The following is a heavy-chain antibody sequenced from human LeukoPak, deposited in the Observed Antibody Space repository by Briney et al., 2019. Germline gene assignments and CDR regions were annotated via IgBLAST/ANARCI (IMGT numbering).Heavy chain of an antibody. CDR2: IYCSGST. CDR3: ARENYDFWSGYSAWFDP. V-gene: IGHV4-59*01. D-gene: IGHD3-3*01. CDR1: GGSISSYY. J-gene: IGHJ5*02. Sequence: SETLSLTCTVSGGSISSYYWSWIRQPPGKGLEWIGYIYCSGSTNYNPSLKSRVTISVDTSKNQFSLKLSSVTAADTAVYYCARENYDFWSGYSAWFDPWGQGTLVTVSS.